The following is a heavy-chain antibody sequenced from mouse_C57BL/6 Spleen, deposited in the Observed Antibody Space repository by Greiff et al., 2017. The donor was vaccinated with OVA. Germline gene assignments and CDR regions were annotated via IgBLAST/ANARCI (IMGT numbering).Heavy chain of an antibody. V-gene: IGHV5-17*01. CDR1: GFTFSDYG. CDR3: ARWDYDYYFDY. D-gene: IGHD2-4*01. Sequence: DVMLVESGGGLVKPGGSLKLSCAASGFTFSDYGMHWVRQAPEKGLEWVAYISSSSSTIYYADTVKGRFTISRDNAKNTLFLQMTSLRSEDTAMYYCARWDYDYYFDYWGQGTTLTVSS. CDR2: ISSSSSTI. J-gene: IGHJ2*01.